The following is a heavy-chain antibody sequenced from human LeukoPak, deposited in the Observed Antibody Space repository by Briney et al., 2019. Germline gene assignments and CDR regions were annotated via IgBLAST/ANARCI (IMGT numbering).Heavy chain of an antibody. J-gene: IGHJ4*02. CDR1: GYTFTGYY. CDR2: INPNSDGT. D-gene: IGHD3-10*01. V-gene: IGHV1-2*06. CDR3: ARDRGGGGNHFDY. Sequence: RASVKVSCKASGYTFTGYYMHWVRQAPGQGLEWMGRINPNSDGTNYAQKFQGRVTMTRDTSISTAYMELSGLRSDDAAMYYCARDRGGGGNHFDYWGQGTLVTVSS.